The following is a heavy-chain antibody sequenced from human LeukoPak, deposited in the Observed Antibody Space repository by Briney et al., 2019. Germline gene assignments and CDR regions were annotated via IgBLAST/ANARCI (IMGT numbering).Heavy chain of an antibody. Sequence: EASETLSLTCTVSGYSISSGYYWGWIRQPPGKGLESIGTIYHSGSIYYNPSLKSRVTISVDTSKNQFSLKLSSVTAADTAVYYCARGSRDGYNYEGSYYFDYWGQGTLVTVSS. J-gene: IGHJ4*02. CDR2: IYHSGSI. V-gene: IGHV4-38-2*02. CDR3: ARGSRDGYNYEGSYYFDY. CDR1: GYSISSGYY. D-gene: IGHD5-24*01.